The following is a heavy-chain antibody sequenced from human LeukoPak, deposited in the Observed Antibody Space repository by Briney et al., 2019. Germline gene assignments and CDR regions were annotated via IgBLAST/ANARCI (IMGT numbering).Heavy chain of an antibody. V-gene: IGHV3-23*01. CDR2: VSGSGGST. CDR1: AFTFRPYA. J-gene: IGHJ4*02. D-gene: IGHD5-18*01. CDR3: AKGAASRGYTYVAN. Sequence: GGSLRLSCAASAFTFRPYAMIWVRQAPGKGLEWVSTVSGSGGSTYYADSVKGRFTISRDNSNNTQYLEMNSLRAEDTAVYYCAKGAASRGYTYVANWGQGTLVTVSS.